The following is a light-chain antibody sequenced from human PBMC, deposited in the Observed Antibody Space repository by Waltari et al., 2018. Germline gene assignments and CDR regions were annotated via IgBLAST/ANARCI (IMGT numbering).Light chain of an antibody. CDR1: SSDVGGYNY. V-gene: IGLV2-14*03. Sequence: QSALTQPASVSGSPGQSITISCTGTSSDVGGYNYVSWYQQHPGQPPKLMIYDVSNRPSGVFNRFSGSKSGNTASLTISGLQAEDEADYYCSSYISSSTLELFGGGTSLTVL. CDR2: DVS. J-gene: IGLJ2*01. CDR3: SSYISSSTLEL.